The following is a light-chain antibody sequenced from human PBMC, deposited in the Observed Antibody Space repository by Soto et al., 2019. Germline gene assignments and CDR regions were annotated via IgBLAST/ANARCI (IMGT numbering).Light chain of an antibody. CDR2: DAS. J-gene: IGKJ4*01. CDR3: QQRSNWPPTT. CDR1: QSVSSY. Sequence: EIVLTQSPATLSLSPGERATLSCGASQSVSSYLAWYQQKPGQAPRLLIYDASNRATGIPARFSGSGSGTDFTLTISSLEPEDFAVYYCQQRSNWPPTTFGGGTKVEIK. V-gene: IGKV3-11*01.